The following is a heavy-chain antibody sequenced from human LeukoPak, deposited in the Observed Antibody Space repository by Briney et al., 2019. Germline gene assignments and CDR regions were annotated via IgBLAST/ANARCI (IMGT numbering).Heavy chain of an antibody. CDR2: ISAYNGNT. V-gene: IGHV1-18*01. CDR3: ARSPAVRGVTVTDY. CDR1: GYTFTSYG. D-gene: IGHD1-14*01. Sequence: APVKVSCKASGYTFTSYGISWVRQAPGQGLEWMGWISAYNGNTNYAQKLQGRVTMTTDTSTSTAYMELRSLRSDDTAVYYCARSPAVRGVTVTDYWGQGTLVTVSS. J-gene: IGHJ4*02.